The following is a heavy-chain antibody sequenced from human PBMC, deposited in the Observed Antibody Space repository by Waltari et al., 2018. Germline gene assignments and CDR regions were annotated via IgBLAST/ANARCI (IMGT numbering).Heavy chain of an antibody. D-gene: IGHD3-16*01. V-gene: IGHV1-69*08. CDR1: GGTFSSYA. Sequence: QVQLVQSGAEVKKPGSSVKVSCKASGGTFSSYAISWVRQAPGQGLEWMGRIIPSFGTANYAQKFQGRVTITADKSTITAYMELSSLRSEDTAVYYCARGGSSDRHTVWFDPWGQGTLVTVSS. CDR2: IIPSFGTA. J-gene: IGHJ5*02. CDR3: ARGGSSDRHTVWFDP.